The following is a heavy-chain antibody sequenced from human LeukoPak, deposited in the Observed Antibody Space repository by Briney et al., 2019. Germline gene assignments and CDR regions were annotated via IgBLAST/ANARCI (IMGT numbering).Heavy chain of an antibody. CDR2: IYYSGST. V-gene: IGHV4-59*02. CDR1: GGSVSSYY. D-gene: IGHD1-1*01. J-gene: IGHJ3*02. CDR3: ARERLHGGPNDAFDI. Sequence: SETLSLTCTVSGGSVSSYYWSWIRQPPGKGLEWIGYIYYSGSTNYNPSLKSRVTISVDTSKNQFSLKLSSVTAADTAVYYCARERLHGGPNDAFDIWGQGTMVTVSS.